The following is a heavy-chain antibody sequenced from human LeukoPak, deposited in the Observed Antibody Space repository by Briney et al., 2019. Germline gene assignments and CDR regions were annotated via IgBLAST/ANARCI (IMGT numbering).Heavy chain of an antibody. Sequence: SVKVSCKASGGTFSSYTISWVRQAPGQGLEWMGRIIPILGIANYAQKFQGRVTITADKSTSTAYMGLSSLRSEDTAVYYCARDLLRNSLCYWGQGTLVTVSS. D-gene: IGHD4-23*01. CDR3: ARDLLRNSLCY. V-gene: IGHV1-69*04. J-gene: IGHJ4*02. CDR1: GGTFSSYT. CDR2: IIPILGIA.